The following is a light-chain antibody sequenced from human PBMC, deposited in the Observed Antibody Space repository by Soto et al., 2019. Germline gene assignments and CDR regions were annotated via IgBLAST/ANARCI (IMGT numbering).Light chain of an antibody. CDR3: QQYGGSPNT. Sequence: EVVLTQYPGTLSLSPVERATLSCRTSQSISTTYLAWYQLRHGQAPRLLISRASTRATGVPDRFSGGGSGKDFTLTISRLEPEDFAVYFCQQYGGSPNTFGPGTKVDIK. V-gene: IGKV3-20*01. CDR2: RAS. J-gene: IGKJ2*01. CDR1: QSISTTY.